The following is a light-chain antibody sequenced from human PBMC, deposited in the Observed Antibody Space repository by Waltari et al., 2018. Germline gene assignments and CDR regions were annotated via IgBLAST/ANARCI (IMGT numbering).Light chain of an antibody. CDR3: QNHERLPAT. V-gene: IGKV3-20*01. CDR2: AAS. CDR1: QRISKY. Sequence: VLTQSPGPLSLSPGEPATLSCRASQRISKYLIWYQQTPGHAPRLLIYAASTRATGVPDRFSGSGYGTDFTLTISRLEPEDFAVYYCQNHERLPATFGQGTKVEIK. J-gene: IGKJ1*01.